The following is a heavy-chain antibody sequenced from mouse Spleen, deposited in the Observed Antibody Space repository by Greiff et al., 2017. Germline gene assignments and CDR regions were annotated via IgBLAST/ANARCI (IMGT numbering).Heavy chain of an antibody. V-gene: IGHV1-69*01. D-gene: IGHD3-3*01. J-gene: IGHJ3*01. CDR3: AREGPGFAY. Sequence: VQLQQPGAELVMPGASVKLSCKASGYTFTSYWMHWVKQRPGQGLEWIGEIDPSDSYTNYNQKFKGKATLTVDKSSSTAYMQLSSLTSEDSAVYYCAREGPGFAYWGQGTLVTVSA. CDR2: IDPSDSYT. CDR1: GYTFTSYW.